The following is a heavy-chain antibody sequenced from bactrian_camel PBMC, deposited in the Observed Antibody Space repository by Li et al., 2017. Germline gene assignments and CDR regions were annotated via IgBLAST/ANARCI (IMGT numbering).Heavy chain of an antibody. CDR2: ISSDGIT. Sequence: QVQLVESGGGSVQAGGSLRLACATSGHPHSNFNHVCLGWFRQAPGKEREGVAVISSDGITYYANSVKGRFTISQDKVNSTLSLQMNSLKPEDTAMYYCASVISTGGYCYLLEEIFRNWGQGTQVTVS. J-gene: IGHJ4*01. D-gene: IGHD2*01. V-gene: IGHV3S53*01. CDR1: GHPHSNFNH. CDR3: ASVISTGGYCYLLEEIFRN.